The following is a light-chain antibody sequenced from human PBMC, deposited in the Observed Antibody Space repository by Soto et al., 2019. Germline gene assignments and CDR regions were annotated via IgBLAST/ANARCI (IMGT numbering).Light chain of an antibody. CDR2: AAS. CDR1: QRITTY. CDR3: QHYNSYSEA. Sequence: DIQMTQSPSSLSASVGDRVTITCRASQRITTYLNWYQQKPGQAPNLLIYAASSLQSGVPSRFSGSGSGTDFTLTISSLQPDDFATYYCQHYNSYSEAFGQGTKVAIK. V-gene: IGKV1-39*01. J-gene: IGKJ1*01.